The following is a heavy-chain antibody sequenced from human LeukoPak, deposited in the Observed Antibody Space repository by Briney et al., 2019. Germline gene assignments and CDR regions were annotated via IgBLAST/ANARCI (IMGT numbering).Heavy chain of an antibody. V-gene: IGHV4-61*09. CDR3: ARGLHGYTYGYVPWELFYYMDV. Sequence: PSQTLSLTCTVSGVSINSGRYYWSWIRQPAGRGLEWIGHISTSGRTSYSPSLKSRVTISVDTSKNQFSLKMSSVSAADTAVYYCARGLHGYTYGYVPWELFYYMDVWGKGTTVTISS. CDR2: ISTSGRT. D-gene: IGHD5-18*01. CDR1: GVSINSGRYY. J-gene: IGHJ6*03.